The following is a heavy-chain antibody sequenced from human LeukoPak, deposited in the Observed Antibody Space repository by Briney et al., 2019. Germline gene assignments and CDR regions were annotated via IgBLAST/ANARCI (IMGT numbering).Heavy chain of an antibody. CDR1: GFTFSSYA. J-gene: IGHJ4*02. CDR3: AKSKTTSWSDFDY. V-gene: IGHV3-23*01. CDR2: ISGGGGTT. Sequence: PGGSLRLSCAASGFTFSSYAMSWVRQAPGKGLEWVSAISGGGGTTYYADSVKGRFTISRDNSKNTLSLQMNGLRAEDTAVYCCAKSKTTSWSDFDYWGQGTLVTVSS. D-gene: IGHD2-2*01.